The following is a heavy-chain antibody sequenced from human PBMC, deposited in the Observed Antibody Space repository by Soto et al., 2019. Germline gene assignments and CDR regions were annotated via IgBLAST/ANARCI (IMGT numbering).Heavy chain of an antibody. CDR2: IDPSDSYT. D-gene: IGHD6-13*01. CDR3: ARRPIQAAGTYYYYGRVV. Sequence: GESLQMSLDGAGYSFTSYGISWVRQMPGKSLEWMGRIDPSDSYTNYSPSFQGHVTISADKSISTAYLQWSSLKASDTAMYYCARRPIQAAGTYYYYGRVVCGKGTTGTVS. CDR1: GYSFTSYG. J-gene: IGHJ6*04. V-gene: IGHV5-10-1*01.